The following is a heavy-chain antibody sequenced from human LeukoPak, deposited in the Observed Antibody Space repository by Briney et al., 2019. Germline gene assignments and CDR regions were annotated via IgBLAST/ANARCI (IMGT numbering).Heavy chain of an antibody. Sequence: GASVKVSCKASGGTFSSYAISWVRQAPGQGLEWMGRIIPLLGIANYAQKFQGRVTITADKSTSTAYMELSSQRSEDTAVYYCARSNPEDAFDIWGQGTMVTVSS. D-gene: IGHD1-14*01. CDR3: ARSNPEDAFDI. CDR2: IIPLLGIA. CDR1: GGTFSSYA. V-gene: IGHV1-69*04. J-gene: IGHJ3*02.